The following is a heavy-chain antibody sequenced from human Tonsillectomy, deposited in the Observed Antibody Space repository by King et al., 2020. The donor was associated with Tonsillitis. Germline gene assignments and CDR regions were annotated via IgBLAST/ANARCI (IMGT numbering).Heavy chain of an antibody. V-gene: IGHV3-23*04. CDR3: AKKAMSYGGNSGPFDY. CDR1: GFTFRNYA. J-gene: IGHJ4*02. D-gene: IGHD4-23*01. CDR2: ITGIDHST. Sequence: VQLVESGGGLVQPGGSLRLSCAASGFTFRNYAMSWVRQAPGKGLEHVSAITGIDHSTYYADSVNGRFTNSRDNSKSTLYLQMNSLRAEDTAVYFCAKKAMSYGGNSGPFDYWGQGNLVTVSS.